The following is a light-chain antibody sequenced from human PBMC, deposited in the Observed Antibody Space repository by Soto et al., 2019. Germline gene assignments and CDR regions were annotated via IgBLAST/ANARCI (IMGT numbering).Light chain of an antibody. J-gene: IGLJ3*02. CDR3: AAWDDSLNGRGV. CDR1: SSHIGSNT. Sequence: QSVLTQPPSASGTPGQRVTISCSGSSSHIGSNTVNWYQHLPGTAPKLLIYSNNQRPSGVPDRFSGSKSGTSASLAISGLQSEDEADYYCAAWDDSLNGRGVFGGGTKLTVL. V-gene: IGLV1-44*01. CDR2: SNN.